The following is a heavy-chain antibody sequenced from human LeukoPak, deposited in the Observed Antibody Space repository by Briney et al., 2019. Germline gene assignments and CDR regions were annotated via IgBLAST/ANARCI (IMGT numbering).Heavy chain of an antibody. CDR1: GGSISSSSYY. CDR3: ARVKSITFGGDYYFDY. D-gene: IGHD3-16*01. V-gene: IGHV4-39*07. J-gene: IGHJ4*02. Sequence: PSETLSLTCTVSGGSISSSSYYWGWIRQPPGKGLEWIGSIYYSGSTYYNPSLKSRVTISVDTSKNQFSLKLSSVTAADTAVYYCARVKSITFGGDYYFDYWGQGTLVTVSS. CDR2: IYYSGST.